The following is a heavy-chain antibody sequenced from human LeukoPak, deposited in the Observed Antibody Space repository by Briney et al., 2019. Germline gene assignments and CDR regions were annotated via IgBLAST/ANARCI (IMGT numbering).Heavy chain of an antibody. J-gene: IGHJ4*02. D-gene: IGHD5-12*01. V-gene: IGHV3-7*01. CDR3: VRDGGVSGYDLLDY. Sequence: PGGSLRLSCAASGFTFSNYWMTWVRQAPGKGLEWVAHINQDGSEEHYMDSVKARFTISRDNAKNSLSLQTNSLRAEDTAVYYCVRDGGVSGYDLLDYWGRGTLVTVSS. CDR1: GFTFSNYW. CDR2: INQDGSEE.